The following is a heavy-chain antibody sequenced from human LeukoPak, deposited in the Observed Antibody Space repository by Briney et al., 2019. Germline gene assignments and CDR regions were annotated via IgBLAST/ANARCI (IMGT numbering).Heavy chain of an antibody. CDR1: GYSFTGRW. Sequence: GESLKISCKGSGYSFTGRWIGWVRQMPGKGLEWMGIIYPGDSDARYSPSFQGQVTISADKSISTAYLQWSSLKASDTAMYYCARSTYYYDSQLDYWGQGTLVTVSS. J-gene: IGHJ4*02. CDR3: ARSTYYYDSQLDY. CDR2: IYPGDSDA. V-gene: IGHV5-51*01. D-gene: IGHD3-22*01.